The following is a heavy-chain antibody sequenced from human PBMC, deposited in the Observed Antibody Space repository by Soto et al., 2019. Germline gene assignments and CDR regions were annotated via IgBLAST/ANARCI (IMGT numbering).Heavy chain of an antibody. J-gene: IGHJ4*02. V-gene: IGHV3-33*01. Sequence: WGSLRLSCAASGFTFSSYGMHWVRQAPGKGLEWVAVIWYGGGDKYYADSVKGRFTISRDNSKNTLFLQMSSLRAEDTAVYYCAIGDCSSTSCYGDYIDFWGQGSLVTVSS. CDR2: IWYGGGDK. CDR3: AIGDCSSTSCYGDYIDF. D-gene: IGHD2-2*01. CDR1: GFTFSSYG.